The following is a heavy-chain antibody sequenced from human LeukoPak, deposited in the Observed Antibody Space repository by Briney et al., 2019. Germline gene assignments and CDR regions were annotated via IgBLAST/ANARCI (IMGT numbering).Heavy chain of an antibody. J-gene: IGHJ4*02. CDR1: GCRFASYW. Sequence: GGSLKISCKGSGCRFASYWIGGGRQMPGKGLEGMGIIYPGDSDTRYSPSFQGQVTISADKSISTAYLQWSSLKASDTAMYYCARRGYYVDYWGQGTLVTVSS. V-gene: IGHV5-51*01. CDR3: ARRGYYVDY. D-gene: IGHD3-22*01. CDR2: IYPGDSDT.